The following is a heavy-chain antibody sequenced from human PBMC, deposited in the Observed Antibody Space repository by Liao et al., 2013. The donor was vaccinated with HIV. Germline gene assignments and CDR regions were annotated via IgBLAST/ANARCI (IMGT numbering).Heavy chain of an antibody. J-gene: IGHJ5*02. CDR3: VKDVGYCGADNCYSRWFDP. V-gene: IGHV4-61*02. Sequence: QLQLQESGPGLVKPSETLSLTCTVSGASISTSSYYWSWIRQPAGKGLEWIGRLYSSGSTYYNPSLKSRVTLSGDTSKNQLSLKLSSVTAADTAIYYCVKDVGYCGADNCYSRWFDPWGQGTLVTVSS. CDR1: GASISTSSYY. D-gene: IGHD2-15*01. CDR2: LYSSGST.